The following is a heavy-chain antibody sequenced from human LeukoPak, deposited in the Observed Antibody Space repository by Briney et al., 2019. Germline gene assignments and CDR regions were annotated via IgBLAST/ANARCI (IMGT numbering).Heavy chain of an antibody. Sequence: GGSLRLSCAASGFTFSSYAMHWVRQAPGKGLEWVAVISYDGSNKYYADSVKGRFTISRDNSKNTLYLQMNSLRAEDTAVYYCAKGGGYDLFFDYWGQGTLVTVSS. D-gene: IGHD5-12*01. J-gene: IGHJ4*02. V-gene: IGHV3-30*04. CDR2: ISYDGSNK. CDR3: AKGGGYDLFFDY. CDR1: GFTFSSYA.